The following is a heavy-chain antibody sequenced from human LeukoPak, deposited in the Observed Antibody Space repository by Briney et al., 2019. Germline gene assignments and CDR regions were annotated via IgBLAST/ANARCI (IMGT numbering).Heavy chain of an antibody. J-gene: IGHJ4*02. Sequence: SETLSLTCSVSGGSIGSRYHYWGWVSQPPGRGLEWLGSIEYSGSTYYNPPLKSRVIMSVDTSKKQFSLKVTSVTAADTAVYYCARLAHSSGYLAFDYWGQGTLVTVSS. CDR1: GGSIGSRYHY. CDR3: ARLAHSSGYLAFDY. CDR2: IEYSGST. V-gene: IGHV4-39*01. D-gene: IGHD6-19*01.